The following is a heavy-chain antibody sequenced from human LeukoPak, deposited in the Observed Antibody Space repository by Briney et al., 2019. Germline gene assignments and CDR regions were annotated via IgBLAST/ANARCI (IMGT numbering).Heavy chain of an antibody. CDR3: ARGTLNIPGEHGAFDY. CDR1: GFRFSHYA. D-gene: IGHD1-14*01. CDR2: ISDDGSNQ. V-gene: IGHV3-30*04. Sequence: GGSLRLSCAASGFRFSHYAMHWVRQAPGKGLEWVAIISDDGSNQFYADSVKGRFTISRDNAKNSLYLQMNSLRAEDTAVYYCARGTLNIPGEHGAFDYWGQGTLVTVSS. J-gene: IGHJ4*02.